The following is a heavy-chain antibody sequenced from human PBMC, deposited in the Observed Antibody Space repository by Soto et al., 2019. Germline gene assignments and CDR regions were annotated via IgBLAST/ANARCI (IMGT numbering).Heavy chain of an antibody. D-gene: IGHD3-3*01. CDR2: IKSKTDGGTT. Sequence: PGGSLRLSCAASGFTFSNAWMSWVRQAPGKGLEWVGRIKSKTDGGTTDYAAPVKGRFTISRDDSKNTPYLQMNSLKTEDTAVYYCTTKAGNYDFWSGPNWFDPWGQGTLVTVSS. V-gene: IGHV3-15*01. CDR3: TTKAGNYDFWSGPNWFDP. CDR1: GFTFSNAW. J-gene: IGHJ5*02.